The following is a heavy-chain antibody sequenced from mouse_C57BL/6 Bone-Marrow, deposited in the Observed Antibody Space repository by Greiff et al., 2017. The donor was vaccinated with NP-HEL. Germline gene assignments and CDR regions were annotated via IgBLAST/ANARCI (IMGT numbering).Heavy chain of an antibody. Sequence: EVHLVESGGGLVQPGGSLSLSCAASGFTFTDYYMSWVRQPPGKALEWLGFIRNKANGYTTAYSASVKGRFTISRDNSQSILYLQMNALRAEDSATYYCARYDTTVVDYWGQGTTLTVSS. CDR3: ARYDTTVVDY. D-gene: IGHD1-1*01. V-gene: IGHV7-3*01. CDR1: GFTFTDYY. CDR2: IRNKANGYTT. J-gene: IGHJ2*01.